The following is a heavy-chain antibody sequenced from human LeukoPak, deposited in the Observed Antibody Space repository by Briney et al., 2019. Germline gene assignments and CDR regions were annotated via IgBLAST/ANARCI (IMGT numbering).Heavy chain of an antibody. CDR1: GFTFNDAW. D-gene: IGHD5-12*01. CDR2: ITSKIDGGTT. CDR3: TSHEYSASGIDY. Sequence: GGSLRLSCAASGFTFNDAWMSWVRQAPGEGLEWVGRITSKIDGGTTDYAAPVKGRFTISRDDSKNMLYLQMNSLKTEDTAVYYCTSHEYSASGIDYWGQGTLVTVSS. V-gene: IGHV3-15*01. J-gene: IGHJ4*02.